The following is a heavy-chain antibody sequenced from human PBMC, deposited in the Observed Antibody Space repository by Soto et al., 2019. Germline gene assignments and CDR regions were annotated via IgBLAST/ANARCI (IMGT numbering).Heavy chain of an antibody. CDR1: GFTFSSYA. CDR3: ASRKVKGPHKNAVAGSFDY. Sequence: PGGSLRLSCAASGFTFSSYAMSWVRQAPGKGLERVSAISGSGGSTYYADSVKGRFTISRDNSKNTLYLQMNSLRAEDTAVYYCASRKVKGPHKNAVAGSFDYWGQGTLVTVSS. CDR2: ISGSGGST. V-gene: IGHV3-23*01. J-gene: IGHJ4*02. D-gene: IGHD6-19*01.